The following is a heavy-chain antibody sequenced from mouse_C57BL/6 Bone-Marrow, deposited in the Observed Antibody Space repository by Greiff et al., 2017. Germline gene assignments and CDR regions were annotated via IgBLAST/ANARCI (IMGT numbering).Heavy chain of an antibody. CDR1: GYTFTSYW. Sequence: QVQLQQPGAELVKPGASVKMSCKASGYTFTSYWITWVKQRPGQGLEWIGDIYPTSGRTNYNEKFKSKAILTVDTSSNTAYMQRSILTSEDSAVFYCARSGPLGRSFDYWGQGTTLTVSS. CDR2: IYPTSGRT. J-gene: IGHJ2*01. V-gene: IGHV1-55*01. CDR3: ARSGPLGRSFDY. D-gene: IGHD4-1*01.